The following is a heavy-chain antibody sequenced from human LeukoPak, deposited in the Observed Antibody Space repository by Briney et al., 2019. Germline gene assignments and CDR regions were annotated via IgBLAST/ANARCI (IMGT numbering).Heavy chain of an antibody. J-gene: IGHJ4*02. Sequence: SETLSLTCTVSGGSISSYYWSWIRQPAGKGLEWIGRIYTSGSTNYNPSLKSRVTMSVDTSKNQFSLKLSSVTAADTAVYYCARDEYYYDSSGYWGRNYFDYWGQGTLVTVSS. CDR2: IYTSGST. D-gene: IGHD3-22*01. V-gene: IGHV4-4*07. CDR3: ARDEYYYDSSGYWGRNYFDY. CDR1: GGSISSYY.